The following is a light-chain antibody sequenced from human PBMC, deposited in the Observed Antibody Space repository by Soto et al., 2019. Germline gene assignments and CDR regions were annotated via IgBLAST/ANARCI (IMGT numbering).Light chain of an antibody. CDR2: DVS. V-gene: IGKV1-5*01. J-gene: IGKJ1*01. Sequence: DIQMTQSPSTLSASVGDRITITCRTSQSINSWLAWYQQKSGKAPKLLIYDVSSLESGVPSRFSGSGSATEFTLTISSLQPDDFATYYCQQYDSYPWTFGQGTKVEIK. CDR3: QQYDSYPWT. CDR1: QSINSW.